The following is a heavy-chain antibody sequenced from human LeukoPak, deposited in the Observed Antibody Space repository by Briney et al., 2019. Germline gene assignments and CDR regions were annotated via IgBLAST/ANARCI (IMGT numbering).Heavy chain of an antibody. V-gene: IGHV3-21*01. CDR2: ISSSSRYI. CDR1: GFTFGDYS. J-gene: IGHJ4*02. D-gene: IGHD1-26*01. CDR3: ARLGVGGSYSGIYYFNY. Sequence: GGSLRLSCAASGFTFGDYSMNWVRQAPGKGLEWGSSISSSSRYISYADSVKGRFTISRDSAKNSLYLKMNSLRAEDTAVYYCARLGVGGSYSGIYYFNYWGQGTLVTVSS.